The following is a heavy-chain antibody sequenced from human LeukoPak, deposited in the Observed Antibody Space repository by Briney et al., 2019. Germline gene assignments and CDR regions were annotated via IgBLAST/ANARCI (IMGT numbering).Heavy chain of an antibody. CDR3: ARAPERWYSYGSYTYHYMDV. Sequence: SETLSLTCSVSGGSISSYYWNWIRQPPGKGLEWIGSISYSGSTNYNPSLESRVTISVDTSKDQISLKLSSVTAADTAIYYCARAPERWYSYGSYTYHYMDVWGRGTTVTISS. CDR2: ISYSGST. CDR1: GGSISSYY. V-gene: IGHV4-59*01. J-gene: IGHJ6*03. D-gene: IGHD3-10*01.